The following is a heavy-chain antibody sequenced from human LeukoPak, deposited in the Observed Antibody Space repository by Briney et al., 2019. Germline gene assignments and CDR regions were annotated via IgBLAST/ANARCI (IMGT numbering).Heavy chain of an antibody. D-gene: IGHD3-10*01. CDR2: IYYSGST. J-gene: IGHJ5*02. CDR3: ARGQDPYGSGSS. V-gene: IGHV4-31*03. CDR1: GGSISSGGYY. Sequence: SQTLSLTCTVSGGSISSGGYYWGWIREHPGKGLEWIGYIYYSGSTYYNPSLKSRVTISVDTSKNQFSLKLSSVTAADTAVYYCARGQDPYGSGSSWGQGTLVTVSS.